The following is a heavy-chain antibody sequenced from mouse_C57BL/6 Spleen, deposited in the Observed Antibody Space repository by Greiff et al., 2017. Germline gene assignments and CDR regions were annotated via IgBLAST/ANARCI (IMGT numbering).Heavy chain of an antibody. CDR2: IDPETGGT. V-gene: IGHV1-15*01. J-gene: IGHJ1*03. D-gene: IGHD1-1*01. CDR1: GYTFTDYE. CDR3: TRSLSSGSSYWYFDF. Sequence: QVQLQQSGAELVRPGASVTLSCKASGYTFTDYEMHWVKQTPVHGLEWIGAIDPETGGTAYNQKFKGKAILTADKSSSTAYMELRSLTSEDSAVXYCTRSLSSGSSYWYFDFWGTGTTVTVSS.